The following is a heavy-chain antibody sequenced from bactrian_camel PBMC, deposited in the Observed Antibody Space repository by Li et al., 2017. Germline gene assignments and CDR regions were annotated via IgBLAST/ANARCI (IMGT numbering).Heavy chain of an antibody. CDR1: RSGYF. Sequence: HVQLVESGGGSVQAGGSLRLSCRYSRSGYFMGWFRQSPGKQREGVAVTGGGRTSYGDSVRGRFTISQDSAKNTVYLQMDSLKPEDSAMYYCAASAGVWWRNNCQVGASRVFAYWGQGTQVTVS. CDR2: TGGGRT. D-gene: IGHD5*01. CDR3: AASAGVWWRNNCQVGASRVFAY. V-gene: IGHV3S53*01. J-gene: IGHJ6*01.